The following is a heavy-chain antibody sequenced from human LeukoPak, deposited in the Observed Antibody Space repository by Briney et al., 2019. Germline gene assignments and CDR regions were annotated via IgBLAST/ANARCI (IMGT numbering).Heavy chain of an antibody. V-gene: IGHV6-1*01. Sequence: SQTLSFTCAISGDRVSSNSAAWNWIRQSPSRGLEWLGRTYYRSKWYNDYAVSVKSRIIINPDTSKNHFSLQLNSVTPEDTAVYYCARVSSGILTGYYTYYHGMDVWGQGTTVSVSS. CDR1: GDRVSSNSAA. J-gene: IGHJ6*02. CDR3: ARVSSGILTGYYTYYHGMDV. D-gene: IGHD3-9*01. CDR2: TYYRSKWYN.